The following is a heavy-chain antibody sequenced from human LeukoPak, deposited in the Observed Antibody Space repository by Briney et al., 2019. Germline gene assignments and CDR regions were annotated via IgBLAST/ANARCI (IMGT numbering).Heavy chain of an antibody. V-gene: IGHV3-11*01. D-gene: IGHD3/OR15-3a*01. J-gene: IGHJ4*02. CDR3: ARRRDFIDY. Sequence: GGSLRLSCAASGFTLSDYYMSWFRRAPGKGLEWVSYSSSSGSTIYYADSVKGRFAISRDNAKNSLYLQMNSLRAEDTAVYYCARRRDFIDYWGQGTLVTVSP. CDR2: SSSSGSTI. CDR1: GFTLSDYY.